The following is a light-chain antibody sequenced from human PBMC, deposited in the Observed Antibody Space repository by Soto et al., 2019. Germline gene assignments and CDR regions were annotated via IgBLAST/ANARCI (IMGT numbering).Light chain of an antibody. V-gene: IGKV1-5*03. CDR1: QSISNW. CDR2: KAS. J-gene: IGKJ4*02. Sequence: DIQMTQSPSPLSASVGDRVTITCRASQSISNWLAWYQQKPGTAPKLLIYKASTLETGVPSRFSGSGSGTEFTLTIGSPQPDDFATYYCQQYNSISLLTFGGGTKVEIK. CDR3: QQYNSISLLT.